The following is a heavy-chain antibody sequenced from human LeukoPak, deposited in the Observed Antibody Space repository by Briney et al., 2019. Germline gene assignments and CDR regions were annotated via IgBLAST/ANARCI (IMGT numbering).Heavy chain of an antibody. J-gene: IGHJ5*02. CDR3: ARQNYDILTGYHNWFDP. D-gene: IGHD3-9*01. CDR2: IYYSGST. Sequence: SETLSLTCTVSGGSVSSGSYYWSWIRQPPGTGLEWIGYIYYSGSTNYNPSLKSRVTISVDTSKNQFSLKLSSVTAADTAVYYYARQNYDILTGYHNWFDPWGQGTLVTVSS. CDR1: GGSVSSGSYY. V-gene: IGHV4-61*01.